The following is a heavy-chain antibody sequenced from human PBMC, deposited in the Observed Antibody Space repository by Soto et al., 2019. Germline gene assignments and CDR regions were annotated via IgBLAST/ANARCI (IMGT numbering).Heavy chain of an antibody. Sequence: TGGSLRLSCAASGFTFSSFGMHWVRQAPGKGLEWVAVISYDGSEEYYADSVKGRATVSRDNSKNTVYLQMNRLRGDDSAIYYCAKGRFDVVSISPFDHWGQGTLVTVSS. D-gene: IGHD3-3*02. J-gene: IGHJ4*01. CDR3: AKGRFDVVSISPFDH. V-gene: IGHV3-30*18. CDR1: GFTFSSFG. CDR2: ISYDGSEE.